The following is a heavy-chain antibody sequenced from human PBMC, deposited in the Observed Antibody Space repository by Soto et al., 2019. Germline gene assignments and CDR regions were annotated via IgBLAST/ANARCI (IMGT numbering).Heavy chain of an antibody. D-gene: IGHD6-6*01. V-gene: IGHV3-64*01. Sequence: GGSLRLSCAASGFTFSSYAMHWVRQAPGKGLEYVSAISSNGGSTYYANSVKGRFTISRDNSKNTLYLQMGSLRAEDMAVYYCAREDSSSPNDSAFDIWGQGTMVTVSS. CDR3: AREDSSSPNDSAFDI. CDR1: GFTFSSYA. CDR2: ISSNGGST. J-gene: IGHJ3*02.